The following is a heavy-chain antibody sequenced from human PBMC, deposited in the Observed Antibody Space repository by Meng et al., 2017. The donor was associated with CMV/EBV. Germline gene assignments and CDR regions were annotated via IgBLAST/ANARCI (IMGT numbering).Heavy chain of an antibody. CDR2: INPNSAGT. D-gene: IGHD2-2*03. V-gene: IGHV1-2*06. CDR3: TRSWIDSFTPDFDY. Sequence: QVQLVQAGRAGKKPGASVKVSCKASGYSFIGHYIHWVRQAPGQGLEWMGRINPNSAGTNYVEKFQGRVTMTRDTSNNIVYMELTRLTSDDTAVYYCTRSWIDSFTPDFDYWGQGTLVTVSS. J-gene: IGHJ4*02. CDR1: GYSFIGHY.